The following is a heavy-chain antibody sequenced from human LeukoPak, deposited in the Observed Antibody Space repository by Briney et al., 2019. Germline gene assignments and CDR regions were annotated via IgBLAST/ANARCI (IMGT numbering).Heavy chain of an antibody. CDR3: ARAAGTYYYDTSGYYRPDHYFDY. J-gene: IGHJ4*02. CDR1: GGSISSYY. V-gene: IGHV4-59*01. CDR2: IHYSGST. Sequence: PSETLSLTCTVSGGSISSYYWSWIRQPPGKGLEWIGYIHYSGSTNYNPSLKSRVTISVDTSKNQFSLKVSSVAAADTAVYYCARAAGTYYYDTSGYYRPDHYFDYWGQGTLVTVSS. D-gene: IGHD3-22*01.